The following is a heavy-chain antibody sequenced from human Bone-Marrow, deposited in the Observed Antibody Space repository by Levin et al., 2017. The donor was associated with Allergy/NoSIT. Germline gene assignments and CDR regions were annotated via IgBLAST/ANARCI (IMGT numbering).Heavy chain of an antibody. J-gene: IGHJ4*02. CDR2: IKSNTDGGTV. CDR1: GFTFKNAW. V-gene: IGHV3-15*01. CDR3: TTPRPGYTFSWYSH. D-gene: IGHD6-13*01. Sequence: GESLKISCGASGFTFKNAWMSWVRQAPGKGLEWVGRIKSNTDGGTVHYAAPVEGRFTISRDDSQNTLYLQMDSLKTEDTAVYFCTTPRPGYTFSWYSHWGQGARVTVSS.